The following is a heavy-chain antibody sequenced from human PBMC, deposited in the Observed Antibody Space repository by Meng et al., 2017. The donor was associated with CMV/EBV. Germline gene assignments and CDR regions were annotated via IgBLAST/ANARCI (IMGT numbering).Heavy chain of an antibody. CDR2: ISSTSSYL. D-gene: IGHD4-17*01. J-gene: IGHJ5*02. CDR1: GLTSSSYS. CDR3: AGGDYGESPVGA. Sequence: GGSLRLSCAVSGLTSSSYSMTWVRQAPGRGLEWVSSISSTSSYLYHADSVQGRFTTTRDNAKNSLYLQMNSRRAEDPAMYFCAGGDYGESPVGAWGQGTLVTVSS. V-gene: IGHV3-21*01.